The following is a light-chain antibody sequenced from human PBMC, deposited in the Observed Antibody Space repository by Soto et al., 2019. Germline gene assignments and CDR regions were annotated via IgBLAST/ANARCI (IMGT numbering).Light chain of an antibody. CDR1: QSVLYSANNKDY. V-gene: IGKV4-1*01. CDR3: QQYYTAPRT. J-gene: IGKJ1*01. Sequence: DIVMTQSPDSLAASLGERATINCKSSQSVLYSANNKDYLAWYQQKPGHPPKVLIYWASTRASGVPDRFSGSGSGTDFTLTISSLQAEDVAVYYCQQYYTAPRTFGQGTKVEI. CDR2: WAS.